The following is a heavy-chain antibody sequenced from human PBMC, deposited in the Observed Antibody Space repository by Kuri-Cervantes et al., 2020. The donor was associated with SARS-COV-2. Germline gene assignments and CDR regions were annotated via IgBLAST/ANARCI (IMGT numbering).Heavy chain of an antibody. CDR3: ARDNSIAARRFDY. D-gene: IGHD6-6*01. CDR2: ISAYNGNT. Sequence: ASAKVSCKASGGTFSSCAISWVRQDPGQGLEWMGWISAYNGNTNYAQKLQGRVTMTTDTSTSTAYMELRSLRSDDTAVYYCARDNSIAARRFDYWGQGTLVTVSS. J-gene: IGHJ4*02. V-gene: IGHV1-18*01. CDR1: GGTFSSCA.